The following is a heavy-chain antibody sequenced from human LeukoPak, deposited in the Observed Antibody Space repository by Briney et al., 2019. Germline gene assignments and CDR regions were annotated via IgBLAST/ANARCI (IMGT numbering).Heavy chain of an antibody. CDR2: INPNSGGT. CDR3: ARRQGTTLSFDY. V-gene: IGHV1-2*02. J-gene: IGHJ4*02. D-gene: IGHD1-1*01. CDR1: GYTFTGYY. Sequence: ASVTVSCKASGYTFTGYYMHWVRQAPGQGLEWMGWINPNSGGTNYAQKFQGRVTMTRDTSISTAYMELSRLRSDDTAVYYCARRQGTTLSFDYWGQGTLVTVSS.